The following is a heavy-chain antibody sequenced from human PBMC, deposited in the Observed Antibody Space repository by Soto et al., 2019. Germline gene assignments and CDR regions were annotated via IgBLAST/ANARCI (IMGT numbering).Heavy chain of an antibody. CDR3: AKDWEYYDSSGYYYY. V-gene: IGHV3-23*01. D-gene: IGHD3-22*01. Sequence: GGSLRLSCTASGFTFSSYAMSWVRQAPGQGLEWVSAISGSGGSTYYADSVKGRFTISRDNSKNTLYLQMNSLRAEDTAVYYCAKDWEYYDSSGYYYYWGQGTLVTVSS. CDR1: GFTFSSYA. J-gene: IGHJ4*02. CDR2: ISGSGGST.